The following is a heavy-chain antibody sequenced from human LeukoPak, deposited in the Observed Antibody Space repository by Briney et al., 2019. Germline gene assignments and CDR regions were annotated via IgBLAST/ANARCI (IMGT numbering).Heavy chain of an antibody. D-gene: IGHD3-10*01. CDR3: AREERFGDQSRGMDV. J-gene: IGHJ6*02. CDR1: GFTFSSYD. V-gene: IGHV3-21*01. Sequence: GRSLRLSCAASGFTFSSYDMNWVRQAPGKGLEWVSSISSSSSCIYYADSVKGRFTISRDNAKNSLYLQMNSLRAEDTAVYYCAREERFGDQSRGMDVWGQGTTVTVSS. CDR2: ISSSSSCI.